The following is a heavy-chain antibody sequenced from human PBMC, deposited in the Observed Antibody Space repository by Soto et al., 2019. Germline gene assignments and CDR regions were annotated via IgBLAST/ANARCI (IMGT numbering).Heavy chain of an antibody. V-gene: IGHV3-48*01. Sequence: EVQLVESGGGVVQPGGSLRLSCAASGFTFSSYSMNWVRQAPGKGLEWVSYISSSSSTIYYADSVKGRFTISRDNAKNSLYLQMNSLRAEDTAVYYCARAALDCSSTSCDFDYWGQGTLVTVSS. CDR2: ISSSSSTI. CDR3: ARAALDCSSTSCDFDY. CDR1: GFTFSSYS. J-gene: IGHJ4*02. D-gene: IGHD2-2*01.